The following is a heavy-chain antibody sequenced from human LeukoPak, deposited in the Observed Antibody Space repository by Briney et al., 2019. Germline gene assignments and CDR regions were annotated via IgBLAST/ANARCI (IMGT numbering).Heavy chain of an antibody. D-gene: IGHD6-19*01. Sequence: GASVKVSCKASGGTFSSYAISWVRQAPGQGLEWMGGIIPIFGTANYAQKFRGRVTITADKSTRTAYMELSSLRSEDTAVYYCARDLGWYSSGSNWFDPWGQGTLVTVSS. CDR1: GGTFSSYA. J-gene: IGHJ5*02. CDR2: IIPIFGTA. CDR3: ARDLGWYSSGSNWFDP. V-gene: IGHV1-69*06.